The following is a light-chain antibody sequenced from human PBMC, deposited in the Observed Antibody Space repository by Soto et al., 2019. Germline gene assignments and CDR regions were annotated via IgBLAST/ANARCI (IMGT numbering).Light chain of an antibody. V-gene: IGKV3-15*01. CDR2: GAS. Sequence: EILMTQSRSTMSVSAWDRAAXSCRASQSVSNNLAWYQQIPCQAPMLLIYGASTRATGIPASFSGSRSGTEFTLTISSMQAKDFAVYYCQQYNDSRPWTFGQGTKLDI. CDR3: QQYNDSRPWT. J-gene: IGKJ1*01. CDR1: QSVSNN.